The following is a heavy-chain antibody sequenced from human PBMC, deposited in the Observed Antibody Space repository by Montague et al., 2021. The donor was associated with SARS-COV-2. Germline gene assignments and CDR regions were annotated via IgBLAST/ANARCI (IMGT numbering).Heavy chain of an antibody. D-gene: IGHD3-3*01. CDR2: IYYSGST. CDR3: ARQKRRITIFGVVIPPVLPWFDP. CDR1: GGSISSSSYY. V-gene: IGHV4-39*01. Sequence: SETLSLTCTVSGGSISSSSYYWGWIRQPPGKGLEWIVSIYYSGSTYYNPSLKSRVTISVDTSKNQFSLKLSSVTAADTAVYYCARQKRRITIFGVVIPPVLPWFDPWGQGTLVTVSS. J-gene: IGHJ5*02.